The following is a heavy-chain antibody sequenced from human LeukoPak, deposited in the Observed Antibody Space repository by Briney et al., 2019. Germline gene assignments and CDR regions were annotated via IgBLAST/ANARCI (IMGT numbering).Heavy chain of an antibody. Sequence: PSETLSLTCTVSGGSISSYYWSWIRQPPGKGLEWIGYIYYSGSTNYNPSLKSRVTISVDTSKNQFSLKLSSVTAADTAVYCCARFQERGIAAAATPLYYWGQGTLVTVSS. J-gene: IGHJ4*02. V-gene: IGHV4-59*01. CDR3: ARFQERGIAAAATPLYY. CDR2: IYYSGST. D-gene: IGHD6-13*01. CDR1: GGSISSYY.